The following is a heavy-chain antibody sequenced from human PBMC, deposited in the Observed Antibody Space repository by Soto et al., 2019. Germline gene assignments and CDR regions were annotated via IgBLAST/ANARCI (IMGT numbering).Heavy chain of an antibody. D-gene: IGHD5-12*01. J-gene: IGHJ4*02. CDR3: AKEATPKLAKTIDD. Sequence: PGGSLILSCAVSGFTFSTYGMHWVRQAPGKGLEWVAVISYVGTTQYYADSVKGRFTISRDNSKNTLYLEMNSLRVEDTAVYYCAKEATPKLAKTIDDWGQGTLVTVSS. CDR1: GFTFSTYG. V-gene: IGHV3-30*18. CDR2: ISYVGTTQ.